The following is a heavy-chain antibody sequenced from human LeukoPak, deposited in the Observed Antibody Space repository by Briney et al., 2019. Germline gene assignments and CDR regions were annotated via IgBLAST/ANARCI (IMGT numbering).Heavy chain of an antibody. V-gene: IGHV1-69*05. Sequence: SVKVSCKASGGTFSTYAISWVRQAPGQGLEWMGGIIPISGSAKYTQKFQGRVTITTDESTNTAYMELRRLRSEDTAVYYCATTMGYLDYCSGGTCYSMLDWGQGTLVTVFS. CDR2: IIPISGSA. D-gene: IGHD2-15*01. CDR1: GGTFSTYA. J-gene: IGHJ4*02. CDR3: ATTMGYLDYCSGGTCYSMLD.